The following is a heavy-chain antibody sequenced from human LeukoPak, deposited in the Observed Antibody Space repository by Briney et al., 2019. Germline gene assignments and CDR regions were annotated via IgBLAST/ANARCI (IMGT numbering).Heavy chain of an antibody. CDR3: AREDYDSSGYYIDY. D-gene: IGHD3-22*01. Sequence: SETLSLTCTVSGGSISSSSYYWCWIRQPPGKGLEWIGSIYYSGSTYYNPSLKSRVTMSVDTSKNQFSLKLSSVTAADTAVYYCAREDYDSSGYYIDYWGQGTLVTVSS. V-gene: IGHV4-39*07. CDR2: IYYSGST. CDR1: GGSISSSSYY. J-gene: IGHJ4*02.